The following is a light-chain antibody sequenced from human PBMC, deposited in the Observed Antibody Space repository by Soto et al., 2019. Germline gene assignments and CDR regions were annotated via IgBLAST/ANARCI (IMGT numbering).Light chain of an antibody. CDR2: NTN. V-gene: IGLV8-61*01. J-gene: IGLJ3*02. CDR1: SGPVFTSSY. CDR3: LLYLGGGIWV. Sequence: QTVVTQEPSFSVSPGGTVTLTCGLSSGPVFTSSYPNWYQQTPGQAPRTLIFNTNTRSSGVPDRFSGSILGDKAALTITGAQADDDSYYYCLLYLGGGIWVFGGGTKLTVI.